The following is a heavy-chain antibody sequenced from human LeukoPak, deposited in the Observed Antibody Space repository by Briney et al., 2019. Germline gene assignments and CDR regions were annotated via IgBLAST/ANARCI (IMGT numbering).Heavy chain of an antibody. J-gene: IGHJ4*02. Sequence: GSLRLSCVASEFSFDNYRMNWVRQAPGKGLEWVANIKQDGSEKYYVDSVKGRFTISRDNAKNSLYLQMNSLRAEDTAVYYCARVEYGGNSLFYWGQGTLVTVSS. CDR3: ARVEYGGNSLFY. V-gene: IGHV3-7*01. CDR1: EFSFDNYR. CDR2: IKQDGSEK. D-gene: IGHD4-23*01.